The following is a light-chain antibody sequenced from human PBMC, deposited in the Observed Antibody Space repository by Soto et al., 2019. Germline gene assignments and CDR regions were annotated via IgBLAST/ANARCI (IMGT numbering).Light chain of an antibody. CDR3: SSYTTSSTLV. J-gene: IGLJ3*02. V-gene: IGLV2-14*01. Sequence: QSALTQPASVSGSPGQSITISCTGTSSDIGNYNYISWYQQHPGNAPELMIYEVNNRPSGVSNRFSGSKSGNTASLTISGLQAEDEADYYCSSYTTSSTLVFGGGTKLTVL. CDR1: SSDIGNYNY. CDR2: EVN.